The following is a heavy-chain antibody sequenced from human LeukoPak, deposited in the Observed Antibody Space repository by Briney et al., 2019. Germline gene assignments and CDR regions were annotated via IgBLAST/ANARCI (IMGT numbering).Heavy chain of an antibody. CDR1: GFTFSSYA. Sequence: GGSLRLSCAASGFTFSSYAMSWVRQAPGKGLEWVSGISGSGGSTYYADSVKGRFTISTDNSKNTLYLQMDSLRAEDTAVYYCAKDPNPREYQLLYGYWGQGTLVTVSS. CDR2: ISGSGGST. V-gene: IGHV3-23*01. CDR3: AKDPNPREYQLLYGY. D-gene: IGHD2-2*02. J-gene: IGHJ4*02.